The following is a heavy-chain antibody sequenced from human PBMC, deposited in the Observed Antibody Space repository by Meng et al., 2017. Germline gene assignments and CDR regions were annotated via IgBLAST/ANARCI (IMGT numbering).Heavy chain of an antibody. CDR3: ARHYYYDSSGYSSTWYFDL. D-gene: IGHD3-22*01. CDR1: VNTRTGYY. CDR2: INPNSGGN. J-gene: IGHJ2*01. Sequence: KKTGRAWKDCCKSYVNTRTGYYMHCVRQAPGKGLELMRRINPNSGGNNYAKKFQGRVTMPRDTSISTAYMELSSLRSEDTAVYYCARHYYYDSSGYSSTWYFDLWGRGTLVTVSS. V-gene: IGHV1-2*06.